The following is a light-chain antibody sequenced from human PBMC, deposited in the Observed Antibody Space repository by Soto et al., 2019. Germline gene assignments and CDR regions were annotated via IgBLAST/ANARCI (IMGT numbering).Light chain of an antibody. Sequence: QSALTQPASVSGSPGQSITISCTGTSSDVGGYNYVSWYQQHPGKAPNLMIYEVSNRPSGVSNRFSCSKSGNTASLTISGLQAEDEADYYCSSYTSSSTPVFGGGTKLTVL. J-gene: IGLJ2*01. CDR3: SSYTSSSTPV. CDR1: SSDVGGYNY. V-gene: IGLV2-14*01. CDR2: EVS.